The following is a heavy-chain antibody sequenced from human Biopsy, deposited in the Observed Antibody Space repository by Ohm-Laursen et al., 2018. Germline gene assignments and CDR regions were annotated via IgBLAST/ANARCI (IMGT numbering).Heavy chain of an antibody. V-gene: IGHV1-2*06. CDR3: ARVPAYPSIDGYYGLDL. Sequence: ASVTVSCKASGYTFAGYYLHWVRQAPGHGLEWMGRINPNSGNANYAQSFQGRLTVTRDTSISTAYMELTSLTFDDTAIYYCARVPAYPSIDGYYGLDLWGQGTTVIVSS. D-gene: IGHD3-9*01. CDR1: GYTFAGYY. J-gene: IGHJ6*02. CDR2: INPNSGNA.